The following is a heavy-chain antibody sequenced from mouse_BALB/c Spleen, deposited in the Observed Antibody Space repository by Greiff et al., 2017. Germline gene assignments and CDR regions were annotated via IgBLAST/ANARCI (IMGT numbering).Heavy chain of an antibody. CDR3: NGGYVVSAKDY. D-gene: IGHD3-1*01. CDR2: IDPENGDT. J-gene: IGHJ2*01. Sequence: EVQLQQSGAELVRSGASVKLSCTASGFNIKDYYMHWVKQRPEQGLEWIGWIDPENGDTEYAPKFQGKTTMTADTSSNTAYLQLSSLTSEDTAVYCCNGGYVVSAKDYWGQGTTLTVSS. CDR1: GFNIKDYY. V-gene: IGHV14-4*02.